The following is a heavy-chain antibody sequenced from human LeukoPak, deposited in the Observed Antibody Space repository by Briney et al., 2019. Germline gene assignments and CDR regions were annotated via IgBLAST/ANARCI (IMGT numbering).Heavy chain of an antibody. D-gene: IGHD7-27*01. CDR1: GFSFRTYS. CDR3: GTGDPRFDF. V-gene: IGHV3-48*01. CDR2: ISGGTGAI. J-gene: IGHJ4*02. Sequence: QPGGSLRLSCAASGFSFRTYSMNWVRQAPGKGLEWVSYISGGTGAIYYTYSVKGRFTISRDDAKSSVYLQMNSLRAEDTAVYYCGTGDPRFDFWGQGILVTVSS.